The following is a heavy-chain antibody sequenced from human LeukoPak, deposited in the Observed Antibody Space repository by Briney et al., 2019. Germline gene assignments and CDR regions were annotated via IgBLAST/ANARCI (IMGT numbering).Heavy chain of an antibody. CDR1: GYTFTNYG. J-gene: IGHJ4*02. Sequence: ASVKVSCKASGYTFTNYGISWVRQAPGQGLEWMGWINPNSGGTNYAQKFQGRVTMTRDTSISTAYMELSRLRSDDTAVYYCAGGFDEYCGGDCYLWYFDYWGQGALVTVSS. CDR2: INPNSGGT. D-gene: IGHD2-21*02. V-gene: IGHV1-2*02. CDR3: AGGFDEYCGGDCYLWYFDY.